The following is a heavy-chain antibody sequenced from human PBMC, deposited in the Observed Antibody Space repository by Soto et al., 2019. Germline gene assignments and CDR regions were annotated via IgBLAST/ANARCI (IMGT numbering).Heavy chain of an antibody. CDR3: ARGSSVTTGGFDY. CDR1: GGSISSGGYS. CDR2: IYHSGST. D-gene: IGHD4-17*01. J-gene: IGHJ4*02. V-gene: IGHV4-30-2*01. Sequence: QLQLQESGSGLVKPSQTLSLTCAVSGGSISSGGYSWSWIRQPPGKGLEWIGYIYHSGSTYYNPPLKSRVTISVDRSKNQFSLKLSSVTAADTAVYYCARGSSVTTGGFDYWGQGTLVTVSS.